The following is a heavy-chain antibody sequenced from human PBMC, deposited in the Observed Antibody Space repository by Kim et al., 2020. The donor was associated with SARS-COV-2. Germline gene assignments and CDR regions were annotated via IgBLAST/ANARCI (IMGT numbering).Heavy chain of an antibody. CDR2: ISSSSSTI. Sequence: GGSLRLSCAASGFTFSSYSMNWVRQAPGKGLEWVSYISSSSSTIYYADSVKGRFTISRDNAKNSLYLQMNSLRDEDTAVYYCARDLKGDAIVVVPAAIVGYYYCMDVWGQGTTVTVSS. CDR1: GFTFSSYS. CDR3: ARDLKGDAIVVVPAAIVGYYYCMDV. V-gene: IGHV3-48*02. J-gene: IGHJ6*02. D-gene: IGHD2-2*01.